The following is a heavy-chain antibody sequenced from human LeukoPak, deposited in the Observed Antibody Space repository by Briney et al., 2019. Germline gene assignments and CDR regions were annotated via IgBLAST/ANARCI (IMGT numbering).Heavy chain of an antibody. Sequence: GASVKVSCKASGYTFTGYYMHWVRQAPGQGLEWMGCINPNSGGTNYAQKFQGRVTMTRDTSISTAYMELSRLRSDDTAVYYCAREYVDGSGSYFPYFDYWGQGTLVTVSS. CDR1: GYTFTGYY. V-gene: IGHV1-2*02. CDR3: AREYVDGSGSYFPYFDY. J-gene: IGHJ4*02. CDR2: INPNSGGT. D-gene: IGHD1-26*01.